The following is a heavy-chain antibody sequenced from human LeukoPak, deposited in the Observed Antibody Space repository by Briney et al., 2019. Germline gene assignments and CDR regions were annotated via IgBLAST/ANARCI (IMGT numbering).Heavy chain of an antibody. D-gene: IGHD2-15*01. CDR1: GGSISNKY. Sequence: SETLSLTCTVSGGSISNKYWSWIRQPPGKGLEWIGYIYYSGSTNYNPSLKSRVTISVDTSKNQFSLKLSSVTAADTAVYYCARGPDIVVVVADDAFDIWGQGTMVTVSS. V-gene: IGHV4-59*08. CDR2: IYYSGST. CDR3: ARGPDIVVVVADDAFDI. J-gene: IGHJ3*02.